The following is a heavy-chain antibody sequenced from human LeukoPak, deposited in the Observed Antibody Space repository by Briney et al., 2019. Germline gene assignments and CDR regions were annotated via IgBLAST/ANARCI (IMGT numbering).Heavy chain of an antibody. J-gene: IGHJ4*02. CDR1: GGSISSGVYY. D-gene: IGHD5-12*01. CDR2: IYYSGST. Sequence: SQTLSLTCTVSGGSISSGVYYWSWIRQPPGKGLEWIGYIYYSGSTYYNPSHKSRVTISVDTSKNQFSLKLSSVTAADTAVYYCARDRGGYDNFDYWGQGTLVTVSS. CDR3: ARDRGGYDNFDY. V-gene: IGHV4-30-4*08.